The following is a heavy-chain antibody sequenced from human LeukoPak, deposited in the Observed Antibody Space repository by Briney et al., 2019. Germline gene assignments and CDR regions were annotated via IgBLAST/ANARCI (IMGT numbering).Heavy chain of an antibody. CDR2: IFHTGST. Sequence: SETLSLTCTVSGGSISSSSYYWGWIRQHPGKGLEWIGYIFHTGSTYYNPSLKSRFTISIDTSKNQFSLRLTSVTAADTAVYYCASLVFSGSSWPFDFWGQGILVTVSS. J-gene: IGHJ4*02. CDR1: GGSISSSSYY. D-gene: IGHD6-6*01. V-gene: IGHV4-31*03. CDR3: ASLVFSGSSWPFDF.